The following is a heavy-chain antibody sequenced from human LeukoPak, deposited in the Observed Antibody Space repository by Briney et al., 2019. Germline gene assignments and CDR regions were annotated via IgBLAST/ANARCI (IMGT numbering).Heavy chain of an antibody. J-gene: IGHJ4*02. CDR2: IRYDGSNK. CDR3: AKDLPKQLIVVVPAACDY. CDR1: GFTFSSYG. Sequence: PGGSLRLSCAASGFTFSSYGMHWVRQAPGKGLEWVAFIRYDGSNKYYADSVKGRFTISRDNSKNTLYLQMNSLRAEDTAVYYCAKDLPKQLIVVVPAACDYWGQGTLVTVSS. D-gene: IGHD2-2*01. V-gene: IGHV3-30*02.